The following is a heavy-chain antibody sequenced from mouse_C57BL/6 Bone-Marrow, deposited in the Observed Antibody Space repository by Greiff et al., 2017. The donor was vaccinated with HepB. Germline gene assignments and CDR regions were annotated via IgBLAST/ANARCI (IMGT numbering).Heavy chain of an antibody. CDR3: ARVSWDDFDY. CDR2: INSDGSST. D-gene: IGHD4-1*01. CDR1: GFTFSDYY. J-gene: IGHJ2*01. Sequence: EVKLQESGGGLVQPGGSLKLSCAASGFTFSDYYMAWVRQVPEKGLEWVANINSDGSSTYYLDSLKSRFIISRDNAKNIIYLQMSSLKSEDTATYCCARVSWDDFDYWGQGTTLTVSS. V-gene: IGHV5-16*01.